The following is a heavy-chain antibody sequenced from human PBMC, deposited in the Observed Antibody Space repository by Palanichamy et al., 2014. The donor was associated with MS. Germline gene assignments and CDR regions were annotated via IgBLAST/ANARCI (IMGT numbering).Heavy chain of an antibody. CDR1: GFTFSSYG. Sequence: QVQLVESGGGVVQPGRSLRLSCAASGFTFSSYGMHWVRQAPGKGLEWVAVISYDGSNKYYADSVKGRFTISRDNSKNTLYLQMNSLRAGDTAVYYCAKHSSAGMDVWGQGTTVTVSS. D-gene: IGHD3-3*01. CDR3: AKHSSAGMDV. CDR2: ISYDGSNK. J-gene: IGHJ6*02. V-gene: IGHV3-30*18.